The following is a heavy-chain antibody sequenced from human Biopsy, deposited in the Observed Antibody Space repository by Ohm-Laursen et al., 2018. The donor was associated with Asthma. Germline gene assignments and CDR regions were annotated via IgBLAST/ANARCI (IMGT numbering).Heavy chain of an antibody. J-gene: IGHJ2*01. CDR3: ARIKIRIGAGTDRYFDL. V-gene: IGHV1-2*06. D-gene: IGHD3-16*01. Sequence: GSSVKVSCKASGYPFTDYYVHWVRQAPGQGLERMGRIDPNSGGTNYAQKFLGRVTMTRDTSVNTAFMVLSRLRSDDTAVYYCARIKIRIGAGTDRYFDLWGRGTLVTVSS. CDR1: GYPFTDYY. CDR2: IDPNSGGT.